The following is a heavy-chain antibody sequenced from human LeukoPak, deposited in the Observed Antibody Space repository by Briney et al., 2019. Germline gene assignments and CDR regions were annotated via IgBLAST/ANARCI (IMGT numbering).Heavy chain of an antibody. CDR3: ARAHPGDYSDFQFDY. CDR2: ISWDGDST. Sequence: GGSLRLSCAASGFTFDDYAKHWVRQAPGKGLECVSLISWDGDSTYYSDSVKGRFTISRDDSKNTLYLQLNSLRAEDTAVYYCARAHPGDYSDFQFDYWGQGTLVTVSS. J-gene: IGHJ4*02. D-gene: IGHD4-11*01. V-gene: IGHV3-43D*03. CDR1: GFTFDDYA.